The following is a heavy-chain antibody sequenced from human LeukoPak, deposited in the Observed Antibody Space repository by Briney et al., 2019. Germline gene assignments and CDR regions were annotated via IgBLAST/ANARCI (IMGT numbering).Heavy chain of an antibody. Sequence: PGGSLRLSCAASGITFSSYALSWVRQAPGKGLGWVSGISTSGDSTNYADSVKGRFTISRDNSKNTLYLHMNSLRAEDTAVYYCAKGRGFYDSSGYYYAYYYGMDVWGQGTTVTVSS. CDR3: AKGRGFYDSSGYYYAYYYGMDV. D-gene: IGHD3-22*01. V-gene: IGHV3-23*01. CDR1: GITFSSYA. J-gene: IGHJ6*02. CDR2: ISTSGDST.